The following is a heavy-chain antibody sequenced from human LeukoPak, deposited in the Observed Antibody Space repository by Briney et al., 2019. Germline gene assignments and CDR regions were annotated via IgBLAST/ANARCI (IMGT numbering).Heavy chain of an antibody. V-gene: IGHV1-2*06. J-gene: IGHJ4*02. CDR3: AREDYYDFWSGYYTYSYFDY. Sequence: ASVKVSCKASGYTFTGYYMHWVRQAPGQGLEWMGRINPNSGGTNYAQKFQGRVTMTRDTSISTAYMELSRLRSDDTAVYYCAREDYYDFWSGYYTYSYFDYWGQRTLVTVSS. D-gene: IGHD3-3*01. CDR2: INPNSGGT. CDR1: GYTFTGYY.